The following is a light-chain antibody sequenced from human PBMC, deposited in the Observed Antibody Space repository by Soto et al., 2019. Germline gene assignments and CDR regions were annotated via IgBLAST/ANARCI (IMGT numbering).Light chain of an antibody. CDR2: GTS. CDR1: QSVSSNY. J-gene: IGKJ4*01. V-gene: IGKV3-20*01. CDR3: QQYGSSPRT. Sequence: EIVLTQSPGTLSLSPGERATVSCRASQSVSSNYLAWYQRKPGQAPRLLISGTSSRATGIPDRFSGSGSGTDLTLTITRLESEDFAVYYCQQYGSSPRTFGGGTKVEIK.